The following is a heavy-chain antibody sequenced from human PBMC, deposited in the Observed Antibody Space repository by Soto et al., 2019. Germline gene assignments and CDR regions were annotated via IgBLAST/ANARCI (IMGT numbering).Heavy chain of an antibody. V-gene: IGHV3-23*01. Sequence: GGSLRVSCAASRFILSDYGMNWARQAPGRGLEWLATITSTCNSTFSADSVKGRFTISRDNSKNSLYLQMNSLRVEHTAFYFSAKGAIFGGVLASWGTRTLATVDS. CDR1: RFILSDYG. J-gene: IGHJ5*02. CDR3: AKGAIFGGVLAS. D-gene: IGHD3-16*01. CDR2: ITSTCNST.